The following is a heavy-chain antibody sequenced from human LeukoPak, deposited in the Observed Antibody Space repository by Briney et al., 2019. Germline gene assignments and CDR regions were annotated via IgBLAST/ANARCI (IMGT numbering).Heavy chain of an antibody. CDR3: ARVLSCSGGSCYSANWFDP. Sequence: ASVKVSCKASGYTFTGYYMHWTRQAPGQGLEWMGWINPNSGGTNYAQKFQGRVTMTRDTSISTAYMELSRLRSDDTAVYYCARVLSCSGGSCYSANWFDPWGQGTLVTVSS. V-gene: IGHV1-2*02. CDR2: INPNSGGT. J-gene: IGHJ5*02. D-gene: IGHD2-15*01. CDR1: GYTFTGYY.